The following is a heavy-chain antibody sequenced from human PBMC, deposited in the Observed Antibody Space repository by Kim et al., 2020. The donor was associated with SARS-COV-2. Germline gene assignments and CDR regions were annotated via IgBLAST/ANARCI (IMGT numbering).Heavy chain of an antibody. CDR2: INQDGSEQ. CDR3: AREPFAEPWEY. D-gene: IGHD3-10*01. V-gene: IGHV3-7*03. Sequence: GGSLRLSCAASGFTFNTYLMTWVRQAPGKGLEWVALINQDGSEQYYVDSVRGRFTISRDNPRNSLYLLMNSLRADDTAVYYCAREPFAEPWEYWGQGTL. CDR1: GFTFNTYL. J-gene: IGHJ4*02.